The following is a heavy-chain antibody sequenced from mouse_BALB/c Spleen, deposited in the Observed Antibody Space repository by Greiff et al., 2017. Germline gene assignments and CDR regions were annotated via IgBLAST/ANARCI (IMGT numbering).Heavy chain of an antibody. D-gene: IGHD2-10*02. CDR2: ISYDGSN. CDR1: GYSITSGYY. V-gene: IGHV3-6*02. CDR3: ARGYGNYYAMDY. Sequence: VQLKQSGPGLVKPSQSLSLTCSVTGYSITSGYYWNWIRQFPGNKLEWMGYISYDGSNNYKPSLKNRISITRDTSKNQFFLKFNSVTTEDTATYYFARGYGNYYAMDYWGQGTSVTVSS. J-gene: IGHJ4*01.